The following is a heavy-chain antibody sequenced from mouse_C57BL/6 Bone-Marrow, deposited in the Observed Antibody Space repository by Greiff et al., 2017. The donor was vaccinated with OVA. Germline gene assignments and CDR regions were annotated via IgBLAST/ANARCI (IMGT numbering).Heavy chain of an antibody. CDR2: IDPSDSYT. D-gene: IGHD1-1*01. V-gene: IGHV1-69*01. Sequence: VQLQQSGAELVMPGASVKLSCKASGYTFTSYWMHWVKQRPGQGLEWIGEIDPSDSYTNYNQKFKGKSTLTVDKSSSTAYMQLSSLTSEDSAVYYCASGDYYGTYWYFDVWGTGTTVTVSS. CDR1: GYTFTSYW. J-gene: IGHJ1*03. CDR3: ASGDYYGTYWYFDV.